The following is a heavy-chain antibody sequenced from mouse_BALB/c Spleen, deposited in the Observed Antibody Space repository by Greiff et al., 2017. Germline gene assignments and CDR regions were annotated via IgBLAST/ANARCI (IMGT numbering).Heavy chain of an antibody. J-gene: IGHJ4*01. D-gene: IGHD2-4*01. CDR1: GYAFSSSW. V-gene: IGHV1-82*01. Sequence: VQLQQSGPELVKPGASVKISCKASGYAFSSSWMNWVKQRPGQGLEWIGRIYPGDGDTNYNGKFKGKATLTADKSSSTAYMQLSSLTSVDSAVYFCAAPYDYDRAMDYWGQGTSVTVSS. CDR3: AAPYDYDRAMDY. CDR2: IYPGDGDT.